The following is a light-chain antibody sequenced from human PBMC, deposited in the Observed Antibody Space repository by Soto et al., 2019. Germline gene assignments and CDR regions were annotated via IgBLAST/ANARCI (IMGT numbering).Light chain of an antibody. CDR3: SSFTSGNTFYV. V-gene: IGLV2-14*01. CDR2: EVS. CDR1: SSDVGGYDY. Sequence: QAVLTQPASVSGSPGQSITISCTGTSSDVGGYDYVSWYQQHPGKAPKLIIYEVSNRPSGVSNRFSGSKSGNTASLTISGLQADDEADYYCSSFTSGNTFYVFGTGTKVTVL. J-gene: IGLJ1*01.